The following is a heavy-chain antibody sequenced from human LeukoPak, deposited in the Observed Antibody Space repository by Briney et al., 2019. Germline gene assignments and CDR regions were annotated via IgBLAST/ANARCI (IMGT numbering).Heavy chain of an antibody. CDR1: GFTLTGYA. V-gene: IGHV3-23*01. Sequence: GGSLRQSFAASGFTLTGYAMSWVRQAPGKGLEWVSGISGTGGWTYYADSVKGRFTISIDNSKNTLFLQMNSLRVEDTAVYYCAKTPYDSSGYQDYWGQGTLVTVSS. D-gene: IGHD3-22*01. J-gene: IGHJ4*02. CDR3: AKTPYDSSGYQDY. CDR2: ISGTGGWT.